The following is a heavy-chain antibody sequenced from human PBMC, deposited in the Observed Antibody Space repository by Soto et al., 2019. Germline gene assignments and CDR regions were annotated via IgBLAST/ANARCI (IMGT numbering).Heavy chain of an antibody. CDR2: ISFSDSSM. J-gene: IGHJ4*02. CDR1: GFTFSSYS. V-gene: IGHV3-48*04. Sequence: PGGSLRLSCAASGFTFSSYSMNWVRQAPGKGLEWVSYISFSDSSMYYADSVKGRFTISRDNAKNSLYLQMNSLRAEDTAVYYCARDIEPPGLFFDYWGQGTLVTVSS. CDR3: ARDIEPPGLFFDY. D-gene: IGHD6-13*01.